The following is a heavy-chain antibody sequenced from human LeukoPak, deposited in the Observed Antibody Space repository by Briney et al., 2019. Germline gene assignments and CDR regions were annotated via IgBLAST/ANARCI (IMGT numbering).Heavy chain of an antibody. CDR2: MNPNNGNT. V-gene: IGHV1-8*02. CDR3: ARGLGKYYYYMDV. Sequence: ASVKVSCKTSGYTFTVKFLHWLRHAPGQGLEWMGWMNPNNGNTGCAQKFQGRVTMTRNTSISTAYMELSSLRSEDTAVYYCARGLGKYYYYMDVWGKGTTVTVSS. CDR1: GYTFTVKF. D-gene: IGHD3-16*01. J-gene: IGHJ6*03.